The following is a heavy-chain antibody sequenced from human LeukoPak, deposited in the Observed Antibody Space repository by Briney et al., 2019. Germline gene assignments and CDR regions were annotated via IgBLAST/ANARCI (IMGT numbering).Heavy chain of an antibody. V-gene: IGHV1-8*03. Sequence: AASVKVSCKASGYTFTSYDINWVRQATGQGLEWMGWMNPNSGNTGYAQKFQGRVTITRNTSISTAYMELSSLRSEDTAGYYCARGTDSSSSGDYWGQGTLVTVSS. CDR3: ARGTDSSSSGDY. CDR2: MNPNSGNT. D-gene: IGHD6-6*01. CDR1: GYTFTSYD. J-gene: IGHJ4*02.